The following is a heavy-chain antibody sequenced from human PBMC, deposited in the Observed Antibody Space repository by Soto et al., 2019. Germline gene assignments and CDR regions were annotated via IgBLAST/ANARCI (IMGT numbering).Heavy chain of an antibody. Sequence: TLSLTCSVSRAFINSGGFYYSWIRQPPGKGLEWLGYIFHSGVTLYNPSLRGRLTLSADTSRNQLSLYLTSVTAADTAVYYCVRGGIAGHWFDPWGQGILVTVSS. CDR2: IFHSGVT. CDR1: RAFINSGGFY. J-gene: IGHJ5*02. V-gene: IGHV4-31*03. D-gene: IGHD2-15*01. CDR3: VRGGIAGHWFDP.